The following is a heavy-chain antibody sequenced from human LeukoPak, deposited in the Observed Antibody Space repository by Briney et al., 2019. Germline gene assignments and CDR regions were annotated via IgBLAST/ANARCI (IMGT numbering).Heavy chain of an antibody. CDR1: GGSIRSYY. J-gene: IGHJ3*02. D-gene: IGHD3-10*01. CDR2: IYTSGST. CDR3: ARDRGWAASGTMSAFDI. V-gene: IGHV4-4*07. Sequence: SETLSLTCTVSGGSIRSYYWSWIRQPAGKGLEWIGRIYTSGSTNYNPSLKSRVTMSVDTSKNQFSLKLSSVTAADTAVYYCARDRGWAASGTMSAFDIWGQGTMVTVSS.